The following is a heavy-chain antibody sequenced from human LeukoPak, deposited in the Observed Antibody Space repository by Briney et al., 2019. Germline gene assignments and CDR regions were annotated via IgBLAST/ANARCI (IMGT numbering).Heavy chain of an antibody. CDR1: GYSFTSYW. CDR2: IYPGDSDT. D-gene: IGHD4-11*01. V-gene: IGHV5-51*01. Sequence: GESLKISCKGSGYSFTSYWIGWVRQMPGKGLEWMGIIYPGDSDTRYSPSFQGQVTISADKSISTAYLQWSSLKASDSAMYYCARHGYSNYPPFDYWGQGTLVTVSS. J-gene: IGHJ4*02. CDR3: ARHGYSNYPPFDY.